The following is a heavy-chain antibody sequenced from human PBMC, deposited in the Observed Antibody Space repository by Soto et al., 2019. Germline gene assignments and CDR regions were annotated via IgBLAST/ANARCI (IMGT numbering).Heavy chain of an antibody. CDR3: ARDDTRGDFDY. J-gene: IGHJ4*02. CDR1: GGSIISYY. Sequence: TSETLSLTCTVSGGSIISYYWSWIRQPPGKGLEWIGYIYYSGSTNYNPSLKSRVTISVDTSKNQFSLKLSSVTAADTAVYYCARDDTRGDFDYWGQGTLVTVSS. V-gene: IGHV4-59*01. D-gene: IGHD2-2*02. CDR2: IYYSGST.